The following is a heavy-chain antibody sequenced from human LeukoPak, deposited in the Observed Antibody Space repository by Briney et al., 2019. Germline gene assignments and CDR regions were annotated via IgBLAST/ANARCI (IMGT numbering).Heavy chain of an antibody. J-gene: IGHJ3*02. CDR3: ARDAAYCGGDCYLFDI. D-gene: IGHD2-21*01. Sequence: GGSLRLSRAASGFTFSNYWMHWVRQAPGKGLVWVSRIDTDGSGTTYADSVKGRFTISRDNAKNTLYLQMNSLRAEDTAVYYCARDAAYCGGDCYLFDIWGQGTMVTVSS. V-gene: IGHV3-74*01. CDR2: IDTDGSGT. CDR1: GFTFSNYW.